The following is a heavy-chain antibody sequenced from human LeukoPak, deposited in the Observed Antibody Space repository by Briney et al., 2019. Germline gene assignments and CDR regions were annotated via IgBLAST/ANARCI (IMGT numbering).Heavy chain of an antibody. CDR2: ISGSGDST. CDR1: GFTFNTYA. CDR3: AKRYCGNYYFDS. V-gene: IGHV3-23*01. Sequence: GGSLRLSCAASGFTFNTYAMSWVRQAPGKGLEWVSAISGSGDSTYYADSVKGRFTISRDNSKNTLYLQMNSLRAEDTAVYYCAKRYCGNYYFDSWGQGTLVTVSS. D-gene: IGHD2-21*01. J-gene: IGHJ4*02.